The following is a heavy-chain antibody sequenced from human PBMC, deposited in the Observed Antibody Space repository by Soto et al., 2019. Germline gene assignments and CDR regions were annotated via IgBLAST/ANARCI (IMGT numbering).Heavy chain of an antibody. V-gene: IGHV1-18*04. J-gene: IGHJ4*02. CDR2: ISTYNGNT. CDR1: VYTFTTYG. Sequence: QVQLVQSGAEVKKPGASVKVSCKASVYTFTTYGINWVRQAPGQGLEWVGWISTYNGNTDYAQKVQDRVTMTTDTSTSTAYMELRSLRSDDTAVYYCARSTYYYDSSGPFDYWGQGTLVTVSS. D-gene: IGHD3-22*01. CDR3: ARSTYYYDSSGPFDY.